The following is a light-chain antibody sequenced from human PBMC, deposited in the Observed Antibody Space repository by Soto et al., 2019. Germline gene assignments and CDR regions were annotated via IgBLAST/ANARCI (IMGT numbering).Light chain of an antibody. Sequence: EIVMTQSPATLSVSPGERATLSCRASQSVNLNLAWYQQKPGQAPRLLIYGASIRASGIPARFNGSGAGTEYTLTINSLQSEDSAVYYCQQCNTWPPLTFVGGTTVEIK. CDR2: GAS. J-gene: IGKJ4*01. CDR3: QQCNTWPPLT. V-gene: IGKV3-15*01. CDR1: QSVNLN.